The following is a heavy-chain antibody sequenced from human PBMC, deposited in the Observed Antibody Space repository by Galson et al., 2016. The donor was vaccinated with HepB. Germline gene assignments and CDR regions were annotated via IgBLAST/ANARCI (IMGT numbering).Heavy chain of an antibody. CDR2: DSMDVGRK. V-gene: IGHV3-30*18. CDR3: AKRHEYCPPVGCSVDS. J-gene: IGHJ4*02. Sequence: SLRLSCAASGFTFNRRGMHWVRQAPGKGLEWVAADSMDVGRKFYADSVKGRFTISRDNSNNMLFLQMSSLRVDDTAVYYCAKRHEYCPPVGCSVDSWGQGTLVSVSS. CDR1: GFTFNRRG. D-gene: IGHD2/OR15-2a*01.